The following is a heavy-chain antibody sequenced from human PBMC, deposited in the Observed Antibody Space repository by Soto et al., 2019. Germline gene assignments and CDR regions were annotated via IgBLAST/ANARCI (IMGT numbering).Heavy chain of an antibody. CDR2: IYTSGST. V-gene: IGHV4-4*07. CDR1: GGSISSYY. J-gene: IGHJ6*02. CDR3: ARIPMYCSGGSCYSYGMDV. D-gene: IGHD2-15*01. Sequence: SETLSLTCTVSGGSISSYYWSWIRQPAGKGLEWIGRIYTSGSTNYNPSLQSRVTMSVDTSKNQFSLKLSSVTAADTAVYYCARIPMYCSGGSCYSYGMDVWGQGTTVTVSS.